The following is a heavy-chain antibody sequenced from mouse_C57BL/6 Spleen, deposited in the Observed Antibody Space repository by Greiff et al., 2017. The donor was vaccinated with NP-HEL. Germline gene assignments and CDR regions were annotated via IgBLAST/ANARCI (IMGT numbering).Heavy chain of an antibody. V-gene: IGHV10-1*01. CDR1: GFSFNTYA. D-gene: IGHD1-1*02. Sequence: EVKVVESGGGLVQPKGSLKLSCAASGFSFNTYAMNWVRQAPGKGLEWVARIRSKSNNYATYYADSVKDRFTISRDDSESMLYLQMNNLKTEDTAMYYCVRGGSYAMDYWGQGTSVTVSS. CDR2: IRSKSNNYAT. J-gene: IGHJ4*01. CDR3: VRGGSYAMDY.